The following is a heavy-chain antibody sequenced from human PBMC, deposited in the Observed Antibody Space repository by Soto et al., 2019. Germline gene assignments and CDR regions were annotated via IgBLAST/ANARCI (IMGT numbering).Heavy chain of an antibody. Sequence: QVQLQESGPGLVKPSQTLSLTCTVSGGSISSGDYYWSWIRQPLGKGLEWIGYIYDSGSTYYNSSLKSRVNITLDTSKNQFSLKLTSVTAADTAVYYCARDNGVGPWGQGTLVTVSS. V-gene: IGHV4-30-4*01. CDR1: GGSISSGDYY. CDR3: ARDNGVGP. CDR2: IYDSGST. D-gene: IGHD2-8*01. J-gene: IGHJ5*02.